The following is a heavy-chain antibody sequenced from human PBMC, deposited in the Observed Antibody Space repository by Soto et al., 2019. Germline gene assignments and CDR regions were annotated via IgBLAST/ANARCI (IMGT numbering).Heavy chain of an antibody. Sequence: QVQLVESGGGVVQPERSLRLSCVASGFTFRNYGINWVRQTPGKGLEGVAIIWCDGSNKYYADSVKGRFTISRDNSKNTLYLHMNRLIDEDTAVYYCTRDTPTVYHDYWGQVTLVTVSS. CDR2: IWCDGSNK. D-gene: IGHD3-9*01. CDR3: TRDTPTVYHDY. V-gene: IGHV3-33*01. CDR1: GFTFRNYG. J-gene: IGHJ4*02.